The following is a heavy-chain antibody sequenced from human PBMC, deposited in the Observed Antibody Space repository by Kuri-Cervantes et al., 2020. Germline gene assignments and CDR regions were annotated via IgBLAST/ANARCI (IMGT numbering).Heavy chain of an antibody. CDR2: INPNSGGT. V-gene: IGHV1-2*02. Sequence: ASVKVSCKASGYTFTGYYMHWVRQAPGQGLEWMGWINPNSGGTNYAQKFQGRVTMTRDTSISTAYMELSRLRSEDTAVYYCAREGGASEYYFDSWGQGTLVTVSS. D-gene: IGHD1-26*01. CDR1: GYTFTGYY. CDR3: AREGGASEYYFDS. J-gene: IGHJ4*02.